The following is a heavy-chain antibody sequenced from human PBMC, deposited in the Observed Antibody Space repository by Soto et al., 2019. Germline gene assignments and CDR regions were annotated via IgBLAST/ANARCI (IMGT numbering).Heavy chain of an antibody. CDR2: INPVFRTP. D-gene: IGHD5-12*01. CDR1: GGSFTTDS. CDR3: AKGVASSD. Sequence: QVPLVQSEAEVRKPGASVKVSCKSSGGSFTTDSIIWVRQAPGQGLEWMGGINPVFRTPGYAQKFQGRVTISADESTSAAHLEVTGLTPEDTSVYFCAKGVASSDWGQGTPVTVSS. V-gene: IGHV1-69*01. J-gene: IGHJ4*02.